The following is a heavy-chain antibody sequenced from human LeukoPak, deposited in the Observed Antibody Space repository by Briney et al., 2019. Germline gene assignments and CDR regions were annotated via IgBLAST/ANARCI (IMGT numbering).Heavy chain of an antibody. CDR2: ISWNSGSI. J-gene: IGHJ4*02. CDR1: GFTFDDYA. V-gene: IGHV3-9*01. D-gene: IGHD1-26*01. CDR3: AKALTRIVGGFFDY. Sequence: HPGRSLRLSCAASGFTFDDYAMPWVRQAPGKGLEWVSGISWNSGSIGYADSVKGRFTISRDNAKNSLYLQMNSLRAEDTALYYCAKALTRIVGGFFDYWGQGTLVTASS.